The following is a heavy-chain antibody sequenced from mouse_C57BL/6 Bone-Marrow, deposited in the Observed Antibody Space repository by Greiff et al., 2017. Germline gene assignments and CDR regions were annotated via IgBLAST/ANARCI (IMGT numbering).Heavy chain of an antibody. CDR3: VRGTGLAY. Sequence: VKDRFTISRDDSESMLYLQMNNLKTEDTAMYYCVRGTGLAYWGQGTLVTVSA. D-gene: IGHD4-1*01. V-gene: IGHV10-1*01. J-gene: IGHJ3*01.